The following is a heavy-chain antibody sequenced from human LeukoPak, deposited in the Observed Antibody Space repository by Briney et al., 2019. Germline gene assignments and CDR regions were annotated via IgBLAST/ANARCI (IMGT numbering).Heavy chain of an antibody. Sequence: SETLSLTCTVSGDSIRSTSYYWGWIRQPPGKGLQWMGSIYYSGDTYYNPSLKSRVTIAVDTSKNQFSLKLNSVTAADTAVYYCARRKSFYDSSGYFDHWGRGTLVTVS. J-gene: IGHJ4*02. D-gene: IGHD3-22*01. CDR3: ARRKSFYDSSGYFDH. CDR2: IYYSGDT. V-gene: IGHV4-39*01. CDR1: GDSIRSTSYY.